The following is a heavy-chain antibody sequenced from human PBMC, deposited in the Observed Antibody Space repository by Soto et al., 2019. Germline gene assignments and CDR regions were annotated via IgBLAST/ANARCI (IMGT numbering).Heavy chain of an antibody. V-gene: IGHV4-61*01. CDR1: GGAVSSGTYY. CDR2: IYFTGST. CDR3: TRGPPRVQWFDP. J-gene: IGHJ5*02. Sequence: SETLSLTCTGSGGAVSSGTYYWSWIRQPPGKGLEWIGHIYFTGSTNYNPSLKSRVTMSLDTSRNQFSLKLSSVTAADTAVYYCTRGPPRVQWFDPWGLGTLVTVSS.